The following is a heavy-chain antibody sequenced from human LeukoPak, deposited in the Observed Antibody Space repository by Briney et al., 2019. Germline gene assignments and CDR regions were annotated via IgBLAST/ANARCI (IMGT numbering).Heavy chain of an antibody. CDR2: IYYSGST. D-gene: IGHD6-19*01. J-gene: IGHJ4*02. CDR1: GGSISSGGYY. Sequence: PSETLSLTCTVSGGSISSGGYYWSWIRQHPGKGLEWIGYIYYSGSTYYNPSLKSRVTISVDTSKNQFSLKLSSVTAADTAVYYCARVAQWLVRVFDYWGQGTLVTVSS. V-gene: IGHV4-31*03. CDR3: ARVAQWLVRVFDY.